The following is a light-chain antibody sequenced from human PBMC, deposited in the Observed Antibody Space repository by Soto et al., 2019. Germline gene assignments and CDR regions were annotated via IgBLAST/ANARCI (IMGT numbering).Light chain of an antibody. CDR2: DAS. CDR1: ENVFTY. CDR3: TPRYRWPPIT. J-gene: IGKJ5*01. V-gene: IGKV3-11*01. Sequence: EVVLTQSPVTLSLSPGDTATLSCRASENVFTYLAWYQQKPGQAPTLVIYDASNSASGIPARFSGSGCGTHFTLTITSLAPEDFAIYYCTPRYRWPPITFGHGTRLEI.